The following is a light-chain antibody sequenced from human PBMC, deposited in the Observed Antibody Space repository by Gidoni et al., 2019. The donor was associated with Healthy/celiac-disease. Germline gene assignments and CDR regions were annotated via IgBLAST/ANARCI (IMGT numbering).Light chain of an antibody. CDR3: AAWDDSLNGWV. J-gene: IGLJ3*02. V-gene: IGLV1-44*01. CDR2: SNN. CDR1: SSNLGSNT. Sequence: QSVLTQPPSASGTPGQRVTISCSGSSSNLGSNTVNWYQQLPGTAPHLLIYSNNQRPSGVPDRFSGSKSGTSASLAISGLQSEDEADYYCAAWDDSLNGWVFGGGTKLTVL.